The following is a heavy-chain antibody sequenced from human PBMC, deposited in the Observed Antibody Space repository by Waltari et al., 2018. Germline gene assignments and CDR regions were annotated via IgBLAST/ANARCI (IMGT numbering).Heavy chain of an antibody. J-gene: IGHJ4*02. Sequence: QVQLQQWGAGLLKPSETLSLTCTVSGVSFSGYSWGWIRQPPGKGLEWIGEIDHSGNTAYHNPSLKSRVTISVDTSRGHFSLKLSSVTAADTAVYYCARRHYYGSGTYGYWGQGTLVTVSS. CDR1: GVSFSGYS. CDR3: ARRHYYGSGTYGY. V-gene: IGHV4-34*01. D-gene: IGHD3-10*01. CDR2: IDHSGNTA.